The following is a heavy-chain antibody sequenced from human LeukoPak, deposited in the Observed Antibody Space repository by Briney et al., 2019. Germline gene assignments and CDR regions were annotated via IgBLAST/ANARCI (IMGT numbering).Heavy chain of an antibody. CDR2: IYYSGYT. Sequence: SETLSLTCTVSGGSISSYYWSWIRQPPGKGLEWIGYIYYSGYTNYNPSLKSRVTISIDTSKKKFSLKLSSVTAADTAVYYCAKSNGYGLVDIWGQGTMVTVSS. CDR3: AKSNGYGLVDI. V-gene: IGHV4-59*01. D-gene: IGHD3-10*01. J-gene: IGHJ3*02. CDR1: GGSISSYY.